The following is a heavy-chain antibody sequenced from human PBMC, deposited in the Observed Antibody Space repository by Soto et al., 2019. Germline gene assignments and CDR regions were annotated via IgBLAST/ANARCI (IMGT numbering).Heavy chain of an antibody. Sequence: GGSLRLSCAASGFTFSSYAMSWVRQAPGKGLEWVSAISGSGGSTYYADSVKGRFTISRDNSKNTLYLQMNSLRAEDTAVYYCPSMHTIFGVVIGAFDIWGQGTMVTVSS. CDR2: ISGSGGST. CDR3: PSMHTIFGVVIGAFDI. D-gene: IGHD3-3*01. CDR1: GFTFSSYA. V-gene: IGHV3-23*01. J-gene: IGHJ3*02.